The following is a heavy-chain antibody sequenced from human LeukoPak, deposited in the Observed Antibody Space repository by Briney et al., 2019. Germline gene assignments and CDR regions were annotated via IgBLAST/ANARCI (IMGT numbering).Heavy chain of an antibody. J-gene: IGHJ4*02. V-gene: IGHV3-23*01. CDR3: AKDLSTRYSYHYFDY. CDR2: ISGSGGST. Sequence: GGSLRLSCVASGFTFSSYAMSWVRQAPGKGLEWVSAISGSGGSTYYADSVKGRFTISRDNSKNTLYLQMNSLRAEDTAVYYCAKDLSTRYSYHYFDYWGQGTLVTVSS. D-gene: IGHD5-18*01. CDR1: GFTFSSYA.